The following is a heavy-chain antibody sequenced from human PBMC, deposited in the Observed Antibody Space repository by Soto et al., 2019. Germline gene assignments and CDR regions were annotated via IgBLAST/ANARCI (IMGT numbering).Heavy chain of an antibody. D-gene: IGHD6-19*01. CDR2: IYYSGST. CDR3: ARGVDRQWADY. V-gene: IGHV4-59*01. J-gene: IGHJ4*02. CDR1: GGSLNAYF. Sequence: SETLYRTCIVSGGSLNAYFWTWIRQPPGKGLEWIGYIYYSGSTNYNPSLKSRVSISLHTSKNQFSLKLSSVTAADTAVYYCARGVDRQWADYWGQGTLVTVSS.